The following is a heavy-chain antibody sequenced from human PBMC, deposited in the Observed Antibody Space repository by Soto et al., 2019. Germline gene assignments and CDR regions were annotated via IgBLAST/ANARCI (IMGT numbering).Heavy chain of an antibody. D-gene: IGHD5-18*01. V-gene: IGHV4-31*01. Sequence: QVQLQESGPGLVKPSQTLSLTCTVSGGSINIGGFYWSWVRQHPGKGLEWIGYIYHSGSTYYNPSLESLGTISEDTSKNQFALKLSSVTAADTAVYYCARRGFSYGGGYFDLWGRGTLVTVSS. J-gene: IGHJ2*01. CDR3: ARRGFSYGGGYFDL. CDR1: GGSINIGGFY. CDR2: IYHSGST.